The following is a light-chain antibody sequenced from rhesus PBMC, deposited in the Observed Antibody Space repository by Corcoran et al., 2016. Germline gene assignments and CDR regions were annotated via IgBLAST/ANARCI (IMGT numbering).Light chain of an antibody. V-gene: IGKV2-104*02. J-gene: IGKJ1*01. CDR3: MQGIQLPWT. CDR1: QSLLHSGGKTY. Sequence: DIVMTQTPLPLPVTPGEPASISCRSSQSLLHSGGKTYLYWYLQKPGQFPQLLINAVSNRASGVPDRFRGSGSGTDFTLKISRVEAEDVGIYYCMQGIQLPWTFGQGTKVEIK. CDR2: AVS.